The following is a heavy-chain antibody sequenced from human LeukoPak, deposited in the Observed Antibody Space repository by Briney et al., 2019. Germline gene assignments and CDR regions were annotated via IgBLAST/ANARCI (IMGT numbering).Heavy chain of an antibody. J-gene: IGHJ5*02. CDR2: IYYSGST. CDR3: ARVPGHTAMASYNWFDP. D-gene: IGHD5-18*01. V-gene: IGHV4-39*01. Sequence: PSETLSLTCTVSGGSISSSSYYWGWIRQPPGKGLEWIGSIYYSGSTYYNPSLKSRVTISVDTSKNQFSLKLSSVTAADTAVYYCARVPGHTAMASYNWFDPWGQGTLVTVSS. CDR1: GGSISSSSYY.